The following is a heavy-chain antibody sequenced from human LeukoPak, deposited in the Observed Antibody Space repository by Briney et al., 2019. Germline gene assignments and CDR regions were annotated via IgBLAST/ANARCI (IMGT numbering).Heavy chain of an antibody. Sequence: SETLSLTCTVSGGSISSYYWSWIRQPPGKGLEWIGYIYYSGSTNYNPSLKSRVTISVDTSKNQFSLKLSSVTAADTAVYYCARGGEMATIGGDYFDYWGQGTLVTVSS. J-gene: IGHJ4*02. CDR2: IYYSGST. CDR1: GGSISSYY. V-gene: IGHV4-59*01. D-gene: IGHD5-24*01. CDR3: ARGGEMATIGGDYFDY.